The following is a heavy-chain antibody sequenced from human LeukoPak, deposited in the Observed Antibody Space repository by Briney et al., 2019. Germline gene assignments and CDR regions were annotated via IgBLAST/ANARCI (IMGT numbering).Heavy chain of an antibody. D-gene: IGHD2-2*01. CDR3: ARIPTNAVPAAHNGFDI. CDR2: INHSGST. J-gene: IGHJ3*02. Sequence: SETLSLTCAVYGGSFSGYYWSWIRQPPGKGLEWIGEINHSGSTNYNPSLKSRVTISVDTSKNQFSLKLSSVTATDTAVYYCARIPTNAVPAAHNGFDIWGQGTMLTVSS. V-gene: IGHV4-34*01. CDR1: GGSFSGYY.